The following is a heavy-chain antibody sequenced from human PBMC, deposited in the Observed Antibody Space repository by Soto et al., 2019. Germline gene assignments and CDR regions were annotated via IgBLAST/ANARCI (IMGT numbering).Heavy chain of an antibody. Sequence: EVQLVESGGGLVQPGRSLRLSCAASGFTFDDYAMHWVRQAPGKGLEWVSGISWNSGSIGYADSVKDRFTISRDNAKNSLYLQMNSLRAEDTALYYCAKDRGEYSSSSQKDYWGQGTLVTVSS. V-gene: IGHV3-9*01. D-gene: IGHD6-6*01. CDR2: ISWNSGSI. CDR3: AKDRGEYSSSSQKDY. CDR1: GFTFDDYA. J-gene: IGHJ4*02.